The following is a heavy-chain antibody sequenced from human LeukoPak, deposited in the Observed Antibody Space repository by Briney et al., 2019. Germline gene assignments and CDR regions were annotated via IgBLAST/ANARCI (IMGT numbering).Heavy chain of an antibody. V-gene: IGHV1-18*01. D-gene: IGHD3-9*01. Sequence: ASVKVSCKASGYTFTSYGISWVRQAPGQGLEWVGWISAYNGNTNYAQKLQGRVTMTTDTSTSTAYMELRSLRSDDTAVYYCARVIRCFDWLIVTDWYFDLWGRGTLVTVSS. CDR1: GYTFTSYG. CDR3: ARVIRCFDWLIVTDWYFDL. CDR2: ISAYNGNT. J-gene: IGHJ2*01.